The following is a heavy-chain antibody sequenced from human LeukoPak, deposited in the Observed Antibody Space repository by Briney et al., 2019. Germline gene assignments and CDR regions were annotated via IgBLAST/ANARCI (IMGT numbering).Heavy chain of an antibody. Sequence: ASVKVSCKASGNTFTSYDFNWARQAAGQGLEWLGWMNPNSGNTGYAQKFQGRVTMTRNTSISTAYMELRSLRSEDTAVYYCTRGAGGTLFGTWGQGTLVTVSS. CDR3: TRGAGGTLFGT. CDR1: GNTFTSYD. D-gene: IGHD6-13*01. CDR2: MNPNSGNT. J-gene: IGHJ5*02. V-gene: IGHV1-8*01.